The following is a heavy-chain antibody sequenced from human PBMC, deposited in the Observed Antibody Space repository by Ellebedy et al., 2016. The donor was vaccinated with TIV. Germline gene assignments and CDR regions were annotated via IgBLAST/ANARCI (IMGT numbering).Heavy chain of an antibody. CDR1: GFTVSSYY. Sequence: PGGSLRLSCAASGFTVSSYYMSWVRQAPGKGLEWVSGLYTDGRIYYADSVKGRFTISRDSSKNTLYLHMNNLRVEDTAVYYCATTQTGYSYGEFNYWGQGTLVTVSS. V-gene: IGHV3-66*01. J-gene: IGHJ4*02. D-gene: IGHD5-18*01. CDR3: ATTQTGYSYGEFNY. CDR2: LYTDGRI.